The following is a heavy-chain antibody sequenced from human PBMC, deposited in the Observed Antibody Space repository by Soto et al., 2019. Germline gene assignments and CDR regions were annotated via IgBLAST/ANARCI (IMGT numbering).Heavy chain of an antibody. CDR3: AREYIHIQLWPHYYYYGMDV. Sequence: HSVGSLRLSCAASGFTFSSYGMHWVRQAPGKGLEWVAVIWYDGSNKYYADSVKGRFTISRDNSKNTLYLQMNSLRAEDTAVYYCAREYIHIQLWPHYYYYGMDVWGQGTTVTVSS. J-gene: IGHJ6*02. V-gene: IGHV3-33*01. CDR1: GFTFSSYG. CDR2: IWYDGSNK. D-gene: IGHD5-18*01.